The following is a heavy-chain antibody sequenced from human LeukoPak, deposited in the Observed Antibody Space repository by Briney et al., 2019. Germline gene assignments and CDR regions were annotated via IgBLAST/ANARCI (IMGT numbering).Heavy chain of an antibody. D-gene: IGHD3-9*01. CDR2: INRDGSST. CDR1: GFTFRTYW. CDR3: ARDRETYYDILNGYYTLGDAFDI. J-gene: IGHJ3*02. Sequence: HSGGSLRLSCAASGFTFRTYWMHWVRQAPGKGLVWVSRINRDGSSTSYADSVRGRFTISRDNAKNTLYLQMNSLRAEDTAVYCCARDRETYYDILNGYYTLGDAFDIWGQGTMVTVSS. V-gene: IGHV3-74*01.